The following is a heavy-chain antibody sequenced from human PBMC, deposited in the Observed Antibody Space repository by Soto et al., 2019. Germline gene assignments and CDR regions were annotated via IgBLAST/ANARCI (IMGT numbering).Heavy chain of an antibody. J-gene: IGHJ3*02. D-gene: IGHD2-2*01. CDR3: ARERPMDAFDI. V-gene: IGHV1-3*01. CDR2: INAGNGNT. CDR1: GYTFTSYA. Sequence: ASVKVSCKASGYTFTSYAMHWVRQAPGRRLEWMGWINAGNGNTKYSQKFQGRVTITRDTSASTAYMELSSLRSEDTAVYYCARERPMDAFDIWGQGTMVTVSS.